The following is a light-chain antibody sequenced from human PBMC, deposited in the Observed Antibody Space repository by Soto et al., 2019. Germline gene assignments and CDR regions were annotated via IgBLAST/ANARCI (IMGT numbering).Light chain of an antibody. J-gene: IGLJ1*01. CDR3: SSYAGRDSYV. CDR2: EVS. Sequence: QYALTQPPSASGSPGQSVAISCTGTSSDVGGYNYVSWYQHHPGKAPQVMIYEVSKRPSGVPDRFSGSKSGNTASLTVSGLQAEDEADYYCSSYAGRDSYVFGTGTKVTVL. V-gene: IGLV2-8*01. CDR1: SSDVGGYNY.